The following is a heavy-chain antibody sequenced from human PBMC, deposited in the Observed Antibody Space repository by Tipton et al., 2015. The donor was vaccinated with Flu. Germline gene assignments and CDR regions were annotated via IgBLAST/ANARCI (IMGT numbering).Heavy chain of an antibody. CDR2: ITNSGDYT. CDR3: ANIGGGSYYGGDF. D-gene: IGHD1-26*01. J-gene: IGHJ4*02. Sequence: GSLRLSCAASGFTFSNYAMAWVRQAPGKGLEWVSSITNSGDYTYYADSVKGRFTISRDNSKNTLYLRMNSLRAEDTAIYYCANIGGGSYYGGDFWGQGTLVTVSS. V-gene: IGHV3-23*01. CDR1: GFTFSNYA.